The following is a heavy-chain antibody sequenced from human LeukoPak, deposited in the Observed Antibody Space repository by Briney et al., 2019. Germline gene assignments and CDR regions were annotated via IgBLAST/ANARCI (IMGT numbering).Heavy chain of an antibody. J-gene: IGHJ5*02. CDR3: ARRLWFGAPLWFDP. CDR2: ISGDGGST. CDR1: GFTFDDYA. Sequence: GGSLRLSCAASGFTFDDYAMHWVRQAPGKGLEWVSLISGDGGSTYYTDSVKGRFTISRDNSKNSLYLQMNSLRTEDTALYYCARRLWFGAPLWFDPWGQGTLVTVSS. V-gene: IGHV3-43*02. D-gene: IGHD3-10*01.